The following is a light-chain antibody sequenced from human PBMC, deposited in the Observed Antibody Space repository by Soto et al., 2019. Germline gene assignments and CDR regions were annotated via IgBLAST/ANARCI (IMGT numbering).Light chain of an antibody. CDR3: WSFTNTTPLVL. Sequence: QSALTQPASVSGSPGQSITISCNGTSSDIGGFNYVSWYQQHPGKAPTLIIYEVSNRPSGISHRFSGSNSGDTASLTIAGPPGEDEADYYSWSFTNTTPLVLFGGGTKVTVL. CDR1: SSDIGGFNY. CDR2: EVS. J-gene: IGLJ2*01. V-gene: IGLV2-14*03.